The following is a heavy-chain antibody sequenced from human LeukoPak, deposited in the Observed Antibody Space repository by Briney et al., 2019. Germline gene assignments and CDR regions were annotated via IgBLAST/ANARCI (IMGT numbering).Heavy chain of an antibody. CDR3: ARWSSGDLYCFDY. V-gene: IGHV4-34*01. Sequence: SETLSLTCAVYGGSFSGYYWSWIRQPPGKGLEWIGEINHSGSTNYNPSLKSRVTISVDTSKNQFSLKLSSVTAADTAVYYCARWSSGDLYCFDYWGQGTLVTVSS. D-gene: IGHD3-3*01. J-gene: IGHJ4*02. CDR2: INHSGST. CDR1: GGSFSGYY.